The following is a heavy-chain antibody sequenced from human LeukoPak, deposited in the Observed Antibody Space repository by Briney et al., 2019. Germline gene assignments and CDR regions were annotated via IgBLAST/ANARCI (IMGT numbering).Heavy chain of an antibody. CDR2: TYDSGST. V-gene: IGHV4-39*01. CDR3: ARQRYCSSTSCSYGDWFDP. Sequence: SETLSLTCTVYGGSISSSSYYWGWIRQPPGNGLEGFGSTYDSGSTYYNPSLKSRVTISVDTSKNQCSLKLSSVTAADTAVYYCARQRYCSSTSCSYGDWFDPWGQGTLVTVSS. D-gene: IGHD2-2*01. CDR1: GGSISSSSYY. J-gene: IGHJ5*02.